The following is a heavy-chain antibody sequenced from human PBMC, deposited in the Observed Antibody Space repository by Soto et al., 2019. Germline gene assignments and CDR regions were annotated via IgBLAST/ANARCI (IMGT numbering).Heavy chain of an antibody. CDR2: IRTNSRGATT. CDR1: GFVFGDYE. J-gene: IGHJ4*02. V-gene: IGHV3-49*03. Sequence: PGGSLRLSCTTSGFVFGDYEMSWFRQAPGKGLEWVGFIRTNSRGATTEYAASVRGGFTISRDDSKSVAYLQMNSLKIEDTAVYYCTRGVVIGYWGQGTLVTVSS. CDR3: TRGVVIGY.